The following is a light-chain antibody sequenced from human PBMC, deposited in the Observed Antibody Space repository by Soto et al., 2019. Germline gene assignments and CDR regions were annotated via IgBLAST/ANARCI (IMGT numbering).Light chain of an antibody. CDR3: AAWDDSLNGRV. J-gene: IGLJ1*01. Sequence: QSVLTQPPSASGTPGQRVTISCSGSSSNIGSNTVNWYQQLPGTAPKLLIYPNNQRPSGVPDRFSSSKSGTSASLAISGLQSEDEADYYCAAWDDSLNGRVFGTGTKVTVL. CDR1: SSNIGSNT. V-gene: IGLV1-44*01. CDR2: PNN.